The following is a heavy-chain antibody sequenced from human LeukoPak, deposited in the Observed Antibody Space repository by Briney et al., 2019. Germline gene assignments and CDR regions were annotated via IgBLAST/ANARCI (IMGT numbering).Heavy chain of an antibody. CDR1: GGSISSYY. V-gene: IGHV4-59*06. D-gene: IGHD6-19*01. CDR2: IYYSGST. J-gene: IGHJ4*02. Sequence: SETLSLTCTVSGGSISSYYWSWIRQPPRKGLEWIGYIYYSGSTYYSPSLKSRVTISVDTSKNQFSLKLSSVTAADTAVYYCAVLAVAGSFDYWGQGTLVTVSS. CDR3: AVLAVAGSFDY.